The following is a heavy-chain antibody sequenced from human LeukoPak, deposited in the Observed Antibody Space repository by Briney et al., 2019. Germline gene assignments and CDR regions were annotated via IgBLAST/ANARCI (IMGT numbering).Heavy chain of an antibody. CDR3: ARRLGLYYDSSGVSYYFDY. D-gene: IGHD3-22*01. CDR2: ISAYNGNT. Sequence: GASVKVSCKASGYTFTSYGISWVRQAPGQGLEWMGWISAYNGNTNYAQKLQGRVTMTTDTSTSTAYMELRSLRSDDTAVYYCARRLGLYYDSSGVSYYFDYWGQGTLVTVSS. J-gene: IGHJ4*02. V-gene: IGHV1-18*01. CDR1: GYTFTSYG.